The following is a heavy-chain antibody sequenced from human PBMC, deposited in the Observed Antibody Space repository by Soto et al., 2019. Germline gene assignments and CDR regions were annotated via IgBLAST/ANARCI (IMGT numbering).Heavy chain of an antibody. Sequence: GGSLRLSCAASGFTFSSYAMSWVRQPPGKGLEWVSAISGSGGSTYYADSVKGRFTISRDNSKNTLYVQMNSLRADDTAVYYCAKGFVEMATIDYWGQGTLVTVSS. V-gene: IGHV3-23*01. J-gene: IGHJ4*02. CDR1: GFTFSSYA. D-gene: IGHD2-15*01. CDR2: ISGSGGST. CDR3: AKGFVEMATIDY.